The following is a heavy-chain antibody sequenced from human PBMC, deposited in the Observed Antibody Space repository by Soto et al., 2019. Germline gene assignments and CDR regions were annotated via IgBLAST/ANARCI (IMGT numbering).Heavy chain of an antibody. CDR3: ASDIRKGYSGFQTEYYYYGMDV. CDR1: GATFSSYA. V-gene: IGHV1-69*06. CDR2: IIPIFGTA. Sequence: SVKVSCKASGATFSSYAISWVRQAPGQGLEWMGGIIPIFGTANYAQKFQGRVTITADKSTSTAYMELSSLRSEDTAVYYCASDIRKGYSGFQTEYYYYGMDVWGQGTTVTVSS. J-gene: IGHJ6*02. D-gene: IGHD5-12*01.